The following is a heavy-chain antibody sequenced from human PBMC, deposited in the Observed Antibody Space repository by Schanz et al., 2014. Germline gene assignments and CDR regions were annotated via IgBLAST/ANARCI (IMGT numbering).Heavy chain of an antibody. CDR1: GYSFTPFP. CDR2: INAGTGNT. J-gene: IGHJ4*02. V-gene: IGHV1-3*01. CDR3: VPMSIAAH. Sequence: QVHLVQSGAEVKQPGASVKVSCKASGYSFTPFPIHWVRQAPGQRLEWMGWINAGTGNTEYSQKFQGRVTITADRSTSTAYMELSSLRSEDTAVYYCVPMSIAAHWGQGTLVTVSS. D-gene: IGHD6-6*01.